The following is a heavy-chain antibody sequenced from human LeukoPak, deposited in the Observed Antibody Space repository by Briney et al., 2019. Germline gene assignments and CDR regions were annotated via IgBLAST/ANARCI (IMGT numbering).Heavy chain of an antibody. D-gene: IGHD5-18*01. CDR3: ARDLSLGYSYGYIEY. V-gene: IGHV3-33*01. Sequence: GGSLRLSCAASGFTFTSYGMHWVRQAPGKGLEWVALIWYDGTNKYYADSVKGRFTISRDNSKNTLYLQMSSLRAEDTAVYYCARDLSLGYSYGYIEYWGQGTLVTVSS. J-gene: IGHJ4*02. CDR1: GFTFTSYG. CDR2: IWYDGTNK.